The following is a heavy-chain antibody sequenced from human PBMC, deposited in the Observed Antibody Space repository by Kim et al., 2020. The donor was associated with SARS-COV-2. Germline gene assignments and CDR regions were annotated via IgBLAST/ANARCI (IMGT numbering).Heavy chain of an antibody. J-gene: IGHJ6*02. CDR1: GFTFSSYA. Sequence: GGSLRLSCAASGFTFSSYAMHWVRQAPGKGLEWVAVISYDGSNKYYADSVKGRFTISRDNSKNTLYLQMNSLRAEDTAVYYCARDPNRSGSYYSYYYYYYGMDVWGQGTTVTVSS. V-gene: IGHV3-30*04. D-gene: IGHD3-10*01. CDR2: ISYDGSNK. CDR3: ARDPNRSGSYYSYYYYYYGMDV.